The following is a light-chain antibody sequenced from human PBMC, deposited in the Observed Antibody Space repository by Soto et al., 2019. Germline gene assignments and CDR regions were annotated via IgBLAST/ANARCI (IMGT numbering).Light chain of an antibody. Sequence: TQSPSSLSASVGDRVTITCRASQSVSSNLAWYQQKPGQAPRLLIYGASTRATGIPARFSGSGSGTEFTLTISSLQSEDIAVYYCQQYNNWPPMYTFGQGTKLEIK. CDR1: QSVSSN. J-gene: IGKJ2*01. V-gene: IGKV3-15*01. CDR3: QQYNNWPPMYT. CDR2: GAS.